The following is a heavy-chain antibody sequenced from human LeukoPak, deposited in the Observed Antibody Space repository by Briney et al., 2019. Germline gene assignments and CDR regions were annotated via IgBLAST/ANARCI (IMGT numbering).Heavy chain of an antibody. D-gene: IGHD3/OR15-3a*01. V-gene: IGHV1-2*06. J-gene: IGHJ4*02. Sequence: GASVKLSCKASGYTFTGHYMHWVRQAPGQGLEWMGRINPNSGGTNYAQKFQGRVTMTGDTSISTAYMELSRLRSDDTAVYYCARSEDFGLQIDYRGQGTLVTVSS. CDR1: GYTFTGHY. CDR2: INPNSGGT. CDR3: ARSEDFGLQIDY.